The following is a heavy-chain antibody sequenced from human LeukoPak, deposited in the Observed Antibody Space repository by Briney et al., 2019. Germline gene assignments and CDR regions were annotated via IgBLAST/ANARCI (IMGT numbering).Heavy chain of an antibody. V-gene: IGHV4-4*09. J-gene: IGHJ4*02. CDR3: ASGRRELPVDY. D-gene: IGHD1-26*01. Sequence: SETLSLTCTVFGGSISSYYWSWIRQPPGKGLEWIGYIYTSGSTNYNPSLKSRVTISVDTSKNQFSLKLSSVTAADTAVYYCASGRRELPVDYWGQGTLVTVSS. CDR1: GGSISSYY. CDR2: IYTSGST.